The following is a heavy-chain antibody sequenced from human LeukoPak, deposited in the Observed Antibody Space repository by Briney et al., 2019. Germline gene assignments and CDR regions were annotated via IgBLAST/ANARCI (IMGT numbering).Heavy chain of an antibody. CDR3: ARHRAYSSSSPFDY. Sequence: SETLSLTCSVSGGSISNYYWSWIRQPPGKGLEWIGYIYYTGSTNYNPSLKSRVTMFVDMSKNQFSLRLSSVTAADTAVYYCARHRAYSSSSPFDYWGQGTLVTVSS. J-gene: IGHJ4*02. CDR2: IYYTGST. D-gene: IGHD6-6*01. V-gene: IGHV4-59*08. CDR1: GGSISNYY.